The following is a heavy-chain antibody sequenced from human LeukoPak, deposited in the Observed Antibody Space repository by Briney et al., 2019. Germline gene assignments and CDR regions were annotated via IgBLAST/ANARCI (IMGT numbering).Heavy chain of an antibody. J-gene: IGHJ4*02. V-gene: IGHV3-23*01. CDR3: APLGRGYDWYYFDY. CDR2: ISGSGGST. CDR1: GFTFSSYA. Sequence: GGSLRLSCAASGFTFSSYAMSWVRQAPGKGLEWVSAISGSGGSTYYADSVKGRFTISRDNSKNTLYLQMNSLRAEDTAVYYCAPLGRGYDWYYFDYWGQGTLVTVSS. D-gene: IGHD5-12*01.